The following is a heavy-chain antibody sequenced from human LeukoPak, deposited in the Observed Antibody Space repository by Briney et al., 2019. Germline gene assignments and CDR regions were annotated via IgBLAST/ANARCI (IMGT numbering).Heavy chain of an antibody. D-gene: IGHD3-10*01. CDR1: GYTFTSYD. J-gene: IGHJ4*02. Sequence: GASVKVSCKASGYTFTSYDFNWVRQATGQGLEWMGWMNPNSGNTGYAQKFQGRVTMTRNTSISTAYMELSSLRSEDTAVYYCARGYYGSGSYRDWGQGTLVTVSS. V-gene: IGHV1-8*01. CDR3: ARGYYGSGSYRD. CDR2: MNPNSGNT.